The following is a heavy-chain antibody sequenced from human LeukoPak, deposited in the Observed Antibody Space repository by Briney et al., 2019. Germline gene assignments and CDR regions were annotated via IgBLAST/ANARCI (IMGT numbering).Heavy chain of an antibody. V-gene: IGHV3-30-3*01. J-gene: IGHJ4*02. D-gene: IGHD3-10*01. CDR1: GFTFNSFA. CDR2: ISNDGSIK. Sequence: PGGSLRLSCAASGFTFNSFAIHWVRQAPGKGLDWLAVISNDGSIKYYADSVKGRFTISRDNSKTTLYLQMDSLRADDTALYYCARDMYYYGTASPYKALDYWGQGTLVTVPP. CDR3: ARDMYYYGTASPYKALDY.